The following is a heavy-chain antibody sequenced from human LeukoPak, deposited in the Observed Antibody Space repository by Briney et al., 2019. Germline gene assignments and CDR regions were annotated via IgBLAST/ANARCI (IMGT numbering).Heavy chain of an antibody. CDR2: INPNSGGT. J-gene: IGHJ4*02. D-gene: IGHD5-12*01. V-gene: IGHV1-2*02. CDR1: GYTFTGYY. CDR3: ARLWNTGYIIYFDS. Sequence: ASVKVSCKASGYTFTGYYMHWVRQAPGQGLEWMGWINPNSGGTNFAQKFRGRVTMTRDTSISTAFMERSRLTSDDTAVYYCARLWNTGYIIYFDSWGQGALVTVSS.